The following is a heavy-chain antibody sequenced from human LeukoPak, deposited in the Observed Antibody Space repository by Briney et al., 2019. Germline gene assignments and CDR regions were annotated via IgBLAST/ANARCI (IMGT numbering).Heavy chain of an antibody. J-gene: IGHJ5*02. V-gene: IGHV4-38-2*02. CDR1: SYSISSAYY. CDR3: ARVLKAARQYGFTP. Sequence: SETLSLTCTVSSYSISSAYYWGWVRQPPGKGLEWIASIYGSGSTYYSPSLKSRVTMSVDTSKNQFSLKLSSVTAADTAVYYCARVLKAARQYGFTPGGQGTRVTVPS. CDR2: IYGSGST. D-gene: IGHD6-6*01.